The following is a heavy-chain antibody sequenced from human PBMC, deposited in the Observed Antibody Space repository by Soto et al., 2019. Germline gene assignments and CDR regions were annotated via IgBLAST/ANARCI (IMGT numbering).Heavy chain of an antibody. CDR1: GLPFSNYP. V-gene: IGHV3-23*01. CDR3: AKDVRVYRSGWTARGFDH. CDR2: SSCSGGST. J-gene: IGHJ4*02. Sequence: GPLIRSCTASGLPFSNYPIRLVRKARAKGLDWVSSSSCSGGSTYYPDSAKRRFTISRHNSNNTLYLQINSRRPDDAAVCDSAKDVRVYRSGWTARGFDHWGQGTLVTVSS. D-gene: IGHD6-19*01.